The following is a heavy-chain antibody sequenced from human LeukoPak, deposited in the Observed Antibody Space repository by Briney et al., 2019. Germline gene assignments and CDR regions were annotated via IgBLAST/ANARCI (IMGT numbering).Heavy chain of an antibody. J-gene: IGHJ4*02. CDR3: ATSFYVGGTTSLGY. CDR2: IRYDGSNK. CDR1: GFTFSSYG. D-gene: IGHD1-7*01. Sequence: GGSLRLSCAASGFTFSSYGMHWVRQAPGKGLEWVAFIRYDGSNKYYADSVKGRFTISRDNSESTLYLQMNSLRVEDTAVYYCATSFYVGGTTSLGYWGQGTLVIVSS. V-gene: IGHV3-30*02.